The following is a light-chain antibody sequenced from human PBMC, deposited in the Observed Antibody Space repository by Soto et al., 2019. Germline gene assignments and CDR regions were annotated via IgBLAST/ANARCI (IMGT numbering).Light chain of an antibody. Sequence: EIVMTQSPATLSVYPGERATLSCRASQSVSSNLAWYQQKPGQAPRLLIYGASTRATGIPARFSGSGSGTEFTLTISSLQSEDFAVYYCQQYNNWCTFGQGTKVEIK. CDR2: GAS. V-gene: IGKV3-15*01. CDR1: QSVSSN. J-gene: IGKJ1*01. CDR3: QQYNNWCT.